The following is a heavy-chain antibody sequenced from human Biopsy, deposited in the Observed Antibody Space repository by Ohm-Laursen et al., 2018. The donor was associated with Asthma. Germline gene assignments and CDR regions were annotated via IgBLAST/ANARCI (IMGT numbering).Heavy chain of an antibody. V-gene: IGHV3-30-3*01. Sequence: SLRLSCAASGFTFSSYAMSWVRQAPGKGLEWVAVISYGGSNKYYADSVKGRFTISRDNSKNTLYLQMNSLRAEDTAVYYCAREGIAVAHFDYWGQGTLVTVSS. J-gene: IGHJ4*02. CDR3: AREGIAVAHFDY. CDR1: GFTFSSYA. CDR2: ISYGGSNK. D-gene: IGHD6-19*01.